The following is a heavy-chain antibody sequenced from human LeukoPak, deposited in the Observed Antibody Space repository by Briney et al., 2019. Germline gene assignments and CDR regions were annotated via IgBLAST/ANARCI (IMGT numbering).Heavy chain of an antibody. CDR2: ISGDGGTT. CDR1: GFTFDHYA. D-gene: IGHD6-19*01. V-gene: IGHV3-43*02. Sequence: RSGGSLRLSCAASGFTFDHYAVHWVRQAPGKGLEWVSLISGDGGTTYYADSVKGRFTISRDNSKSSLYLQMNSLRSEDTALYYCAKAHRTGERCSSDWCAFDYWGQGTLVTVSS. J-gene: IGHJ4*02. CDR3: AKAHRTGERCSSDWCAFDY.